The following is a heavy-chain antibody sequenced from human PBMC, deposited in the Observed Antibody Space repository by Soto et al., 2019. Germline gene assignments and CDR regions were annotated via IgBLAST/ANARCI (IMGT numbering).Heavy chain of an antibody. Sequence: QVQLVQSGAAVKKPGASVKVSCKASGYTFTSYDINWVRQATGQGLEWMGWMNPNSGNTGYAQKFQGRVTMTRNTSISTAYMELSSLRSEDTAVYYCARGRPRVVPSANPWAYWGQGTLGTASS. V-gene: IGHV1-8*01. CDR1: GYTFTSYD. D-gene: IGHD2-2*01. CDR3: ARGRPRVVPSANPWAY. J-gene: IGHJ4*02. CDR2: MNPNSGNT.